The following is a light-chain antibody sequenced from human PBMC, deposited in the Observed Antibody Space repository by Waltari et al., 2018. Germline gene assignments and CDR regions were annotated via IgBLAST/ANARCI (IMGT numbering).Light chain of an antibody. J-gene: IGLJ2*01. CDR2: YDK. Sequence: SYVLTQPPSVSVAPGMTARITCGGNKIASKRVHWYRQSPGQAPVLVIFYDKDRPARIPERFSGSNSGTTATLTISRVEAGDEADYYCQVWDSSTSHVVFGAGTKLTVL. CDR3: QVWDSSTSHVV. CDR1: KIASKR. V-gene: IGLV3-21*01.